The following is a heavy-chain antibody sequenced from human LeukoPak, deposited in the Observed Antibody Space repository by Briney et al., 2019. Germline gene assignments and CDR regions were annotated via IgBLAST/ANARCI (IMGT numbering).Heavy chain of an antibody. CDR3: ARGRTRAAAGVLDY. CDR1: GGSISSYY. J-gene: IGHJ4*02. D-gene: IGHD6-13*01. CDR2: IYYSGST. Sequence: SETLSLTCTVSGGSISSYYWSWIRQPPGKGLEWIGYIYYSGSTNYNPSLKSRVTISVDTSKNQFSLKLSSVTAADTAVYYCARGRTRAAAGVLDYWGQGTLVTVSS. V-gene: IGHV4-59*08.